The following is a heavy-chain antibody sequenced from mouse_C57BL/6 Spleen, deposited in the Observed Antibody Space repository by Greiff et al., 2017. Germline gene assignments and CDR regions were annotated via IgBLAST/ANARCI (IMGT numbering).Heavy chain of an antibody. CDR2: ISSGSSTI. V-gene: IGHV5-17*01. J-gene: IGHJ4*01. Sequence: EVKLMESGGGLVKPGGSLKLSCEASGFTFSDYGMHWVRQAPEKGLEWVAYISSGSSTIYYADTVKGRFTISRDNAKNTLFLQMTSLRSEDTAMYYCARSDYYGSSYDAMDYWGQGTSVTVSS. D-gene: IGHD1-1*01. CDR3: ARSDYYGSSYDAMDY. CDR1: GFTFSDYG.